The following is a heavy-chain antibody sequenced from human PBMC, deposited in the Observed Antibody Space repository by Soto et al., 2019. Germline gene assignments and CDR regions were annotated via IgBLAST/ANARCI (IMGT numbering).Heavy chain of an antibody. D-gene: IGHD3-10*01. J-gene: IGHJ4*02. CDR1: GFTVSNNY. CDR3: ATYRGGGGY. V-gene: IGHV3-53*01. Sequence: EVQLVESGGGLIQPGGSLRLSCAVSGFTVSNNYMSWVRQAPGKGLEGVSVIYSGGYTAYGDSVKGRFTISRDNSKNTLNIKKKSQRADTTGCYYWATYRGGGGYGGQGTLVTVSS. CDR2: IYSGGYT.